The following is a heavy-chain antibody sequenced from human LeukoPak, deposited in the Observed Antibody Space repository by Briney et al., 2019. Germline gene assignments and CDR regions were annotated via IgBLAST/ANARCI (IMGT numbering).Heavy chain of an antibody. CDR3: AKANMVRGVTLKFDY. CDR2: ISGSGGST. D-gene: IGHD3-10*01. Sequence: GGSLRLSCAASGFTFSSYAMSWVRQAPGKGLEWVSAISGSGGSTYYAESVKGRFTISREHSKNTLYLEMNGLRAEDTAVYYCAKANMVRGVTLKFDYWGQGTLVTVSS. J-gene: IGHJ4*02. CDR1: GFTFSSYA. V-gene: IGHV3-23*01.